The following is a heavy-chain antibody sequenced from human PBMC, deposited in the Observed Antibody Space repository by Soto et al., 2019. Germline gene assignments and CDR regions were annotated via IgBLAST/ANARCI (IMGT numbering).Heavy chain of an antibody. Sequence: ASVKVSCKASGVTFSSYTISWVRQAPGQGLEWMGRIIPILGIANYAQKFQGRVTITADKSTSTAYMELSSLRSEDTAVYYCARARVYSSSPDAFDIWGQGTMVTVSS. CDR3: ARARVYSSSPDAFDI. CDR1: GVTFSSYT. V-gene: IGHV1-69*02. D-gene: IGHD6-13*01. CDR2: IIPILGIA. J-gene: IGHJ3*02.